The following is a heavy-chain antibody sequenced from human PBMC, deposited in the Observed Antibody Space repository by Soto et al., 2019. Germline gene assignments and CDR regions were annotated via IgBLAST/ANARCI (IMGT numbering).Heavy chain of an antibody. Sequence: DVQLVESGGGLVQPGGSLRLSCAASGFTFSSYSMNWVRQAPGKGLEWVSYISSSSSTIYYADSVKGRFTISRDNAKNSLYLQMNSLRAEDTAVYYCAREGGPTAMDQYNWFDPWGQGTLVTVSS. D-gene: IGHD5-18*01. CDR3: AREGGPTAMDQYNWFDP. CDR1: GFTFSSYS. CDR2: ISSSSSTI. J-gene: IGHJ5*02. V-gene: IGHV3-48*01.